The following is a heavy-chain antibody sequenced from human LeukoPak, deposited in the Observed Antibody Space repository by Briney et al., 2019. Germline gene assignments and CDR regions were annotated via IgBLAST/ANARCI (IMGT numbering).Heavy chain of an antibody. Sequence: ASVTVSCKASRYTFTGYYVHWVRRAPGQGLEWMGIINPSGGSTSYAQKFQGRVTMTTDTSTSTAYMELRSLRSDDTAVYYCACTSCYTAPPTSNWFDPWGQGTLVTVSS. D-gene: IGHD2-2*02. CDR2: INPSGGST. V-gene: IGHV1-46*01. J-gene: IGHJ5*02. CDR3: ACTSCYTAPPTSNWFDP. CDR1: RYTFTGYY.